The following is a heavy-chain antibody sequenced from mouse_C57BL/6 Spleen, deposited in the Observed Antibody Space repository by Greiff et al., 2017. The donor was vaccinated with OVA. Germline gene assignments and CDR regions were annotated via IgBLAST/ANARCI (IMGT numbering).Heavy chain of an antibody. J-gene: IGHJ3*01. Sequence: QVQLQQSGAELVKPGASVKISCKASGYAFSSYWMNWVKQRPGKGLEWIGQIYPGDGDTNYNGKFKGKATLTADKSSSTAYMQLSSLTSEDSAVYVCARGDYGSSPPTWFAYWGQGTLVTVSA. V-gene: IGHV1-80*01. CDR2: IYPGDGDT. CDR1: GYAFSSYW. CDR3: ARGDYGSSPPTWFAY. D-gene: IGHD1-1*01.